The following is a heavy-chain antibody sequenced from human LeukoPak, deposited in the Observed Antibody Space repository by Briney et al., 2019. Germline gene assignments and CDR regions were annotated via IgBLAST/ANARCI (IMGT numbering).Heavy chain of an antibody. D-gene: IGHD3-3*01. CDR2: IKQDGSEK. CDR3: ARDRNDFWSGYWDY. CDR1: GFTFSSYW. V-gene: IGHV3-7*03. Sequence: GGSLRLSCAASGFTFSSYWMSWVRQAPGKGLEWVANIKQDGSEKYYVDSVKGRFTISRDNAKNPLYLQMNSLRAEDTAVYYCARDRNDFWSGYWDYWGQGTLVTVSS. J-gene: IGHJ4*02.